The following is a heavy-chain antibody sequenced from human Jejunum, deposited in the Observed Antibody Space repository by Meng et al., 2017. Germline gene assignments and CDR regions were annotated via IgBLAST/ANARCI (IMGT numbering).Heavy chain of an antibody. Sequence: QVELVDSGGGFVKPGGSLRLSCAASGSMFSDQYMSWIRQAPGKGLEWVSHISSGSGVYYADSVKGRFTISRDNAKNSLYLQMDSLRADDTAVYYCARVRTGRLLVDHWGQGTLVTVSS. J-gene: IGHJ4*02. CDR2: ISSGSGV. CDR1: GSMFSDQY. V-gene: IGHV3-11*01. D-gene: IGHD1-14*01. CDR3: ARVRTGRLLVDH.